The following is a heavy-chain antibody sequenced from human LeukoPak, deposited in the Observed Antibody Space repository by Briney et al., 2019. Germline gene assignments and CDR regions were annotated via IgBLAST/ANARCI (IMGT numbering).Heavy chain of an antibody. D-gene: IGHD2-21*02. J-gene: IGHJ4*02. CDR2: IIPIVGTA. CDR1: GGTFSNYA. V-gene: IGHV1-69*06. Sequence: ASVKVSCKASGGTFSNYAISWVRQAPGQGLGWMGGIIPIVGTANYAQKFQGRITITADKSTSTAYMELSSLRSEDTAVYYCARDRGDWLYFDYWGQGTLVTVSS. CDR3: ARDRGDWLYFDY.